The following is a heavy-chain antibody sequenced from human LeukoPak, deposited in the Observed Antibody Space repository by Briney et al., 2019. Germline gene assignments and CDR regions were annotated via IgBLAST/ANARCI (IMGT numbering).Heavy chain of an antibody. CDR3: ARRGRAAGWFDP. J-gene: IGHJ5*02. CDR1: GGSFSGYY. V-gene: IGHV4-34*01. CDR2: INHSGST. Sequence: SETLSLTCAVYGGSFSGYYWSWIRQPPGKGLEWIGEINHSGSTNYNPSLKSRVTISVDTSKNQFSLKLSSVTAADTAVYYCARRGRAAGWFDPWGQGTLVTVSS. D-gene: IGHD6-13*01.